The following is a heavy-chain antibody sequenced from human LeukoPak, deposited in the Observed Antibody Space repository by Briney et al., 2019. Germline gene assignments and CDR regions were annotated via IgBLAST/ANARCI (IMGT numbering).Heavy chain of an antibody. CDR2: INPNSGGT. D-gene: IGHD3-3*01. Sequence: ASVKVSCKASGYTFTGYYMYWVRQAPGQGLEWMGWINPNSGGTNYAQKFQGRVTVTSDMSISTAYMELSRLRSDDTVVYYCARDYDGYFDYWGQGTLVTVSS. CDR3: ARDYDGYFDY. V-gene: IGHV1-2*02. CDR1: GYTFTGYY. J-gene: IGHJ4*02.